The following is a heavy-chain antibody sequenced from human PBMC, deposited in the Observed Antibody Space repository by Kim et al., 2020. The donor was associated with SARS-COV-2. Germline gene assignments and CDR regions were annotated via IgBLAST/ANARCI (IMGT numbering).Heavy chain of an antibody. CDR2: SRNKAKSYTT. J-gene: IGHJ6*02. Sequence: GGSLRLSCAASGLTFSDHYMDWVRQAPGKGLEWVGRSRNKAKSYTTAYAASVKGRFTISRDDSKNSLYLQMNSLKTEDTAVYYCVRVDTPYYGMDVWGQG. CDR1: GLTFSDHY. D-gene: IGHD5-18*01. V-gene: IGHV3-72*01. CDR3: VRVDTPYYGMDV.